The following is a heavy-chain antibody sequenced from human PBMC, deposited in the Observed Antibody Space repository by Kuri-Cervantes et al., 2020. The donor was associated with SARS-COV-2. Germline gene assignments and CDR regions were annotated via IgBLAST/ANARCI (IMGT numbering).Heavy chain of an antibody. CDR2: INPSGGST. V-gene: IGHV1-46*01. D-gene: IGHD3-3*01. Sequence: ASVKVSCKASGYTFTSYYMHWVRQAPGQGLEWMGIINPSGGSTSYAQKFQGRVTITADKSTSTAYMELSSLRSEDTAVYYCARGRRITIFGVVIQEGQLFDYWGQGTLDTVSS. CDR1: GYTFTSYY. CDR3: ARGRRITIFGVVIQEGQLFDY. J-gene: IGHJ4*02.